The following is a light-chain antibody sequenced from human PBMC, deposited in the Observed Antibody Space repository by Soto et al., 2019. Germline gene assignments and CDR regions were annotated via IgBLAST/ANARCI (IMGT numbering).Light chain of an antibody. J-gene: IGLJ2*01. CDR3: SSYTSSTPRV. V-gene: IGLV2-14*01. CDR1: SSDVGAYNY. CDR2: DVS. Sequence: QSALTQPASVSGSPGQAITISCTGTSSDVGAYNYVSWYQQHPGKAPKLMIYDVSNRPSGVSNRFSGSKSGNTASLTISGLQAEDEGDYYCSSYTSSTPRVFGGGTKLPVL.